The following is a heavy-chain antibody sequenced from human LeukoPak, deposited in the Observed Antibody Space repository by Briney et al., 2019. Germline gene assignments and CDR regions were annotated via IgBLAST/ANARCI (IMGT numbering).Heavy chain of an antibody. CDR1: GFTFSSDG. CDR2: IWYDGSNK. J-gene: IGHJ6*04. D-gene: IGHD3-10*01. V-gene: IGHV3-33*01. CDR3: ASGLWFGELRYYYYGMDV. Sequence: SGGSLRLSCAASGFTFSSDGMHWVRQAPGKGLGWVAVIWYDGSNKYYADSVKGRFTISRDNSKNTLYLQMNSLRAEDTAVYYCASGLWFGELRYYYYGMDVWGKGNTVTVSS.